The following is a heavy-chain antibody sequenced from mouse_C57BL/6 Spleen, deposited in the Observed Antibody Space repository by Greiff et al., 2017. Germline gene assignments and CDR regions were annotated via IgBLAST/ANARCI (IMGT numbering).Heavy chain of an antibody. V-gene: IGHV1-54*01. Sequence: VQLQQSGAELVRPGTSVKVSCKASGYAFTNYLIEWVKQRPGQGLEWIGVINPGSGGTNYNETFKGKATLTADKSSSTAYMQLSSLTSEDSAVYFCARGRFNAMDYWGQGTSVTVSS. CDR3: ARGRFNAMDY. CDR1: GYAFTNYL. CDR2: INPGSGGT. J-gene: IGHJ4*01.